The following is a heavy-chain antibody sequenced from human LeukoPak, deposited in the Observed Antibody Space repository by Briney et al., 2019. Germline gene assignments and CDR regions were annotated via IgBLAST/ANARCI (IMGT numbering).Heavy chain of an antibody. Sequence: SETLSLTCTVSGGSISSYYGSWIRQPPGKGLEWICYIYYSGSTNYNPSLKSRVTISVDTSKNQFSLKLSSVTAADTAVYYCARGGYTSYYYYMDVWGEGTTVTVSS. CDR3: ARGGYTSYYYYMDV. V-gene: IGHV4-59*01. J-gene: IGHJ6*03. CDR1: GGSISSYY. D-gene: IGHD5-18*01. CDR2: IYYSGST.